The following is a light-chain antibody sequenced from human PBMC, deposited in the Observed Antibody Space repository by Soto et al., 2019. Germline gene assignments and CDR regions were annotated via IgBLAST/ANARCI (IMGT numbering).Light chain of an antibody. J-gene: IGLJ2*01. V-gene: IGLV1-47*01. CDR2: RNN. CDR3: TVWDDSLRGRL. Sequence: QSVLTQLPSASGTPGQRVTISCSGSSSNIESNFVYWYQQFPGTAPRLLIYRNNQRPSGVPDRFSGSKSGTSASLAISALRSEDEADYYCTVWDDSLRGRLFGGGTKLTVL. CDR1: SSNIESNF.